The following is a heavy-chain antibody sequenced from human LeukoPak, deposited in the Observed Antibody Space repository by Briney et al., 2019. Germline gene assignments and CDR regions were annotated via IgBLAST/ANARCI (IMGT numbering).Heavy chain of an antibody. CDR2: ISYDGSNK. CDR1: GFTFSSYA. D-gene: IGHD3-10*01. J-gene: IGHJ4*02. Sequence: PGRSLRLSCAASGFTFSSYAMHWVRQAPGKGLEWVAVISYDGSNKYYADSVKGRFTISRDNSKNTLYLQMNSLRAEDTAVYYCAREGFGELTDYYFDYWGQGTLVTASS. CDR3: AREGFGELTDYYFDY. V-gene: IGHV3-30*04.